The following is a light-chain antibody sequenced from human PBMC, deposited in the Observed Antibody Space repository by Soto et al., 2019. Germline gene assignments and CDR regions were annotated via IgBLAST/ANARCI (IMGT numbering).Light chain of an antibody. J-gene: IGKJ4*01. CDR2: AAS. CDR1: QSSTSY. Sequence: DIQMTQSPSSLSSSVGDRVTITCRASQSSTSYLNWYQQKPGKAPKLLIYAASSLQSGVPSRFSGSASWTDFTLTISSLQAEDFATDYCQQSYSTPLSVGGGTKVEFK. CDR3: QQSYSTPLS. V-gene: IGKV1-39*01.